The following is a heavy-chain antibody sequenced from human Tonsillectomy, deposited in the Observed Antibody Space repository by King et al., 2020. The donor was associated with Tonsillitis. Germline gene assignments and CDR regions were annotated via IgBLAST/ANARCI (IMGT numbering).Heavy chain of an antibody. D-gene: IGHD1-1*01. CDR1: EFTFRSYW. CDR2: IKQDGSEK. V-gene: IGHV3-7*04. CDR3: ARAAWNDGFDS. J-gene: IGHJ4*02. Sequence: VQLVESGGGLVQPGGSLRLSCAASEFTFRSYWMSWVRQAPGKGLEWVANIKQDGSEKYYVDSVKGRFTTSRDKAKNSLYLQMNSLRPEDTAVYYCARAAWNDGFDSWGPGTLVTVS.